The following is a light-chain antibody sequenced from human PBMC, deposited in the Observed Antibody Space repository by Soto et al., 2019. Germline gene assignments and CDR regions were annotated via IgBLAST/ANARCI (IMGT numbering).Light chain of an antibody. CDR3: QVWDSSSDHYV. Sequence: SYELTQPPSVSVAPGHTSRITCGGNNIGSKSVHCYEQKPGQAPVLVVYDDSDRPSGIPERFSGSNSGNTATLTISRVEAGDEADYYCQVWDSSSDHYVFGTGTKVTVL. CDR1: NIGSKS. J-gene: IGLJ1*01. CDR2: DDS. V-gene: IGLV3-21*02.